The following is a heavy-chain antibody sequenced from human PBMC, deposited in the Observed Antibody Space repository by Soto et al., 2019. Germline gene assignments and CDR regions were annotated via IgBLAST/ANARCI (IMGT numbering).Heavy chain of an antibody. CDR2: IIPMVRVA. D-gene: IGHD3-10*01. V-gene: IGHV1-69*02. CDR3: ATNYGSGSAPFDY. Sequence: QVQLVQSGAELKKPGSSVKVSCTASVDTFTFYAMNWVRQAPGQGPAWMGRIIPMVRVANYAQTFQGRVTIIADKSTRTSYMVLSSLRSEDTAVYYCATNYGSGSAPFDYWGQGTLVTVSS. J-gene: IGHJ4*02. CDR1: VDTFTFYA.